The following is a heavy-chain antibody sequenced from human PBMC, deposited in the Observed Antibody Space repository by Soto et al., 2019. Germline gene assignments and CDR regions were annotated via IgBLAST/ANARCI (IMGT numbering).Heavy chain of an antibody. CDR3: VKGGWLDD. J-gene: IGHJ5*02. V-gene: IGHV3-23*01. Sequence: EVQLLESGGGLIQPGGSLRLSCAASGFPFSTYEMTWARQSPGKGLEWVAFITSSCGPTYYADYVRGRFTISRDNSKNTLYLYMDSLRVEDTARYSCVKGGWLDDWGQGTLVTVSS. CDR2: ITSSCGPT. CDR1: GFPFSTYE.